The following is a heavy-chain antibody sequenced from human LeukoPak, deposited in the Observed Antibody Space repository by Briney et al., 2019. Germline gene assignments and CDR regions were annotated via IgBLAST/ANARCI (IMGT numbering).Heavy chain of an antibody. D-gene: IGHD2-15*01. J-gene: IGHJ4*02. CDR1: GGTFSSYA. Sequence: SVKVSCKASGGTFSSYAISWVRQAPGQGLEWMGGIIPIFGTANYAQKFQGRVTITADESTSTAYMELSSLRSEDTAVYYCARYCSGGSCYHRVDYWGQGTLVTVSS. CDR2: IIPIFGTA. CDR3: ARYCSGGSCYHRVDY. V-gene: IGHV1-69*13.